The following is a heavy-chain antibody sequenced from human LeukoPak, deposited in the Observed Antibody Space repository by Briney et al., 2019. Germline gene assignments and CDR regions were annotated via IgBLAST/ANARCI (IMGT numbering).Heavy chain of an antibody. D-gene: IGHD4-17*01. CDR3: ARGTYGYYMDV. CDR2: IYRSGST. V-gene: IGHV4-39*07. CDR1: GGSISSSSYY. Sequence: SETLSLTCTVSGGSISSSSYYWGWVRQPPGKGLEWIGSIYRSGSTFYNPSLKSRVTISLDTSKNQFSLKLSSVTAADTAVYFCARGTYGYYMDVWGKGTTVTVSS. J-gene: IGHJ6*03.